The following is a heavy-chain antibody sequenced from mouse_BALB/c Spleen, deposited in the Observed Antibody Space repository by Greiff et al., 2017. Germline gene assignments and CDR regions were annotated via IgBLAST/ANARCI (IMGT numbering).Heavy chain of an antibody. D-gene: IGHD2-3*01. CDR3: VRNYGGYSFAY. Sequence: VKVVESGPGLVAPSQSLSITCTVSGFSLTSYDISWIRQPPGKGLEWLGVIWTGGGTTYNSAFMSRLSIIKDNSKSQVFLKMNSLQTDDTAIYYCVRNYGGYSFAYWGQGTLVTVSA. CDR2: IWTGGGT. CDR1: GFSLTSYD. V-gene: IGHV2-9-2*01. J-gene: IGHJ3*01.